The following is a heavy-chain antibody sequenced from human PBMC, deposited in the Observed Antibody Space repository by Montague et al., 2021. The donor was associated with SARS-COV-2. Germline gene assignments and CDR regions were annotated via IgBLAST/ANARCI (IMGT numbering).Heavy chain of an antibody. CDR3: AREATWWFGELMGVWFDP. Sequence: SETLSLTCTVSSASITTYYWSWIRQSAVKGLEWIGRIHTSGNTNYKPTLKCRSTRSVDTSKNQFSLKFNSVTAADTAVYYCAREATWWFGELMGVWFDPWGQGTMVTVSS. J-gene: IGHJ5*02. CDR1: SASITTYY. D-gene: IGHD3-10*01. CDR2: IHTSGNT. V-gene: IGHV4-4*07.